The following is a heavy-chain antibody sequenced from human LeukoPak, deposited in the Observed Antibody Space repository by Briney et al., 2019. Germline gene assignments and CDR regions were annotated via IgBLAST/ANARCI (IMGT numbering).Heavy chain of an antibody. CDR3: ARALSWTTDSYYYMDV. V-gene: IGHV1-24*01. CDR1: GYTLTELS. CDR2: FDPEDGET. Sequence: AASVKVSCKVSGYTLTELSMHWVRQAPGKGLEWMGGFDPEDGETIYAQKFQGRVTMTKNTSITTAYMELSSLRSEDTAVYYCARALSWTTDSYYYMDVWGKGTTVTVSS. J-gene: IGHJ6*03. D-gene: IGHD3/OR15-3a*01.